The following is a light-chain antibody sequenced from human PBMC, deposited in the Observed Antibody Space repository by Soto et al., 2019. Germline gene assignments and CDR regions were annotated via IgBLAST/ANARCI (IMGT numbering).Light chain of an antibody. CDR1: QSVSSNY. Sequence: EIVLTQSPATLSLSPGERATLSCRASQSVSSNYLAWYQQKPGQAPRLLIYDTSSRATDIPDRFSGSGSGTDFTLTISRLEPEDFAVYYCQQYGSTRWTFGQGTKVDIK. CDR3: QQYGSTRWT. J-gene: IGKJ1*01. V-gene: IGKV3-20*01. CDR2: DTS.